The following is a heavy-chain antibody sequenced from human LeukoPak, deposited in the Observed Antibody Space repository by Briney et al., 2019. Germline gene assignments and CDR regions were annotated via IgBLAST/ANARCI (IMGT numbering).Heavy chain of an antibody. V-gene: IGHV3-30*04. Sequence: GGSLRLSCAASGFTFSTYSMTWVRQGPGKGLEWVAVISYDGSNKYYADSVKGRFTISRDNSKNTLYLQMNSLRDEDTAVYYCAKDKGSGWSYYFDYWGQGTLVTVSS. CDR1: GFTFSTYS. D-gene: IGHD6-19*01. CDR3: AKDKGSGWSYYFDY. CDR2: ISYDGSNK. J-gene: IGHJ4*02.